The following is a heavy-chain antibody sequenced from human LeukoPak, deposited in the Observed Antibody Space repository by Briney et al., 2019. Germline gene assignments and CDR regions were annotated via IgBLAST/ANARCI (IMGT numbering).Heavy chain of an antibody. D-gene: IGHD2-2*01. CDR3: AREDVVVPAAMDY. Sequence: SETLSLTCTVSGGSISSGGYYWSWIRQPPGKGLEWIGYIYHGGSTYYNPSLKSRVTISVDRSKNQFSLKLSSVTAADTAVYYCAREDVVVPAAMDYWGQGTLVTVSS. J-gene: IGHJ4*02. V-gene: IGHV4-30-2*01. CDR1: GGSISSGGYY. CDR2: IYHGGST.